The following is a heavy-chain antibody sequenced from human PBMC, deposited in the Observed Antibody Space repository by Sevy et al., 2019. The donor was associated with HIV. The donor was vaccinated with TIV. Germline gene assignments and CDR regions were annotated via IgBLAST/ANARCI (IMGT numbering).Heavy chain of an antibody. D-gene: IGHD5-18*01. CDR3: ARVRYTYGSYYFDY. J-gene: IGHJ4*02. V-gene: IGHV3-11*01. Sequence: GGSLRLSCAASEFTFSDYYISWIRQAPGKGLEWVTYISSRGSTIYYAESVKGRFTISRDNAKNSLYLQMNSLRAEDTAVYYCARVRYTYGSYYFDYWGQGTLVTGSS. CDR1: EFTFSDYY. CDR2: ISSRGSTI.